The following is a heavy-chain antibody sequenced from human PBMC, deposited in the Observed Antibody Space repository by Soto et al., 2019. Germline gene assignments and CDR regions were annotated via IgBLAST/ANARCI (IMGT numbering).Heavy chain of an antibody. V-gene: IGHV3-30*18. J-gene: IGHJ6*02. CDR3: AKEPIPVYYYSGMDV. Sequence: QVQLVESGGGVVQPGRSLRLSCAASGFTFSSYGMHWVRQAPGKGLEWVAVISYDGSNKYYADSVKGRFTISRDNSKNTLYLQMNSLRAEDTAVYYCAKEPIPVYYYSGMDVWGQGTTVTVSS. CDR1: GFTFSSYG. CDR2: ISYDGSNK.